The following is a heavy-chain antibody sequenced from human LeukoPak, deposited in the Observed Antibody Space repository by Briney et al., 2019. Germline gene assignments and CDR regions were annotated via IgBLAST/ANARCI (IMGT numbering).Heavy chain of an antibody. CDR2: IYYSGNT. Sequence: SETLSLTCTASGGSISSYYWSWIRQPPGKGLEWIGYIYYSGNTNYNPSLKTRVTISVDTSKNQFSLKLSSVTAADTAVYYCARAGSWKLNFDYWGQGTLVTVSS. D-gene: IGHD6-13*01. CDR1: GGSISSYY. J-gene: IGHJ4*02. CDR3: ARAGSWKLNFDY. V-gene: IGHV4-59*01.